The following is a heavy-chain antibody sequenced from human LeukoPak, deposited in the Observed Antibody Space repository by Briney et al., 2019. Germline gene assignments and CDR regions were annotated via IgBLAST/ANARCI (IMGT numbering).Heavy chain of an antibody. D-gene: IGHD2-2*01. J-gene: IGHJ4*02. CDR3: AKDRADIVVVPSVIIDY. CDR2: ISGSGGST. CDR1: GFTFSSYA. V-gene: IGHV3-23*01. Sequence: GGSLRLSCAASGFTFSSYAMSWVRQAPGKGLEWVSAISGSGGSTYYADSAKGRFTISRDNSKNTLYLQMNSLRAEDTAVYYCAKDRADIVVVPSVIIDYWGQGTLVTVSS.